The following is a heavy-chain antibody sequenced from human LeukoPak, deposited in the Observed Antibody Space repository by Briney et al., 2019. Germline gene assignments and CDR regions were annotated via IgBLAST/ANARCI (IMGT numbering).Heavy chain of an antibody. D-gene: IGHD2-15*01. CDR1: GYSFTSYW. V-gene: IGHV5-51*01. J-gene: IGHJ5*02. Sequence: GESLKISCKGSGYSFTSYWIGWVRQMPGKGLEWMGIIYPGDSDTRYSPSFQGQVTISADKSISTAYLQWSSLKASDTAMYYCARRWPNCSGGSCYGDNWFAPWGQGTLVTVSS. CDR3: ARRWPNCSGGSCYGDNWFAP. CDR2: IYPGDSDT.